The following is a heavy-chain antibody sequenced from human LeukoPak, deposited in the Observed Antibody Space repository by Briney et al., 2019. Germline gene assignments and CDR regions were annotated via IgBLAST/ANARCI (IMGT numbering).Heavy chain of an antibody. V-gene: IGHV3-48*03. Sequence: PGGSLRLSCAASGFTFSSYEMNWVRQAPGKGLEWVSYISSSGSTIYYADSVKGRFTISRDNAKNSLYLQMNSLRAEDTAVYYCARETSRYSGYDSWGQGILVTVSS. J-gene: IGHJ5*02. CDR2: ISSSGSTI. CDR1: GFTFSSYE. CDR3: ARETSRYSGYDS. D-gene: IGHD5-12*01.